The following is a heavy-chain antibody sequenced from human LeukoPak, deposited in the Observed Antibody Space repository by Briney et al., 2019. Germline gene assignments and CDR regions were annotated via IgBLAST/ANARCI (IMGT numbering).Heavy chain of an antibody. J-gene: IGHJ4*02. CDR3: AKAPPLHIVVVTAVLLFDY. CDR1: GFSFSKYA. V-gene: IGHV3-23*01. Sequence: GGSLRLSCAASGFSFSKYAMSWVRQAPGKGLEWVSAISNNGGYTYYADSVQGRFTISRDNSKNTLYLQMNSLRAEDTAVYYCAKAPPLHIVVVTAVLLFDYWGQGTLVTVSS. D-gene: IGHD2-21*02. CDR2: ISNNGGYT.